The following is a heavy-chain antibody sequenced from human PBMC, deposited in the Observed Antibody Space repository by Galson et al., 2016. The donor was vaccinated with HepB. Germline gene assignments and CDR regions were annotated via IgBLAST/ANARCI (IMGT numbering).Heavy chain of an antibody. D-gene: IGHD6-6*01. CDR2: ISSSDYFI. CDR3: ARDRDTTSSITHYGMDV. Sequence: SLRLSCAASGFSFINYRMNWVRQAPGKGLEWVSAISSSDYFIHYADSVRGRFTISRDNAKNSVFLQMNSLRPEDTAVYFCARDRDTTSSITHYGMDVWGQGTAVAVSS. CDR1: GFSFINYR. V-gene: IGHV3-21*06. J-gene: IGHJ6*02.